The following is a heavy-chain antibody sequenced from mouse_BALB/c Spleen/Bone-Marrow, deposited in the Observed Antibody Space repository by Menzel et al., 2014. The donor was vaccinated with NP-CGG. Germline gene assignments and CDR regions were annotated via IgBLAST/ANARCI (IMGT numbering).Heavy chain of an antibody. V-gene: IGHV2-9*02. CDR1: GFSLTSYG. J-gene: IGHJ4*01. CDR3: ARDPVYDNYDAMDY. Sequence: QVQLKESGPGLVAPSQSLSITCTVSGFSLTSYGVHWVRQPPGKGLEWLGVIWAGGSTNYNSALMSRLSISEDNSKSQVFLKMNSLQTDDTAMYYCARDPVYDNYDAMDYWGQGTSVTVSS. D-gene: IGHD2-3*01. CDR2: IWAGGST.